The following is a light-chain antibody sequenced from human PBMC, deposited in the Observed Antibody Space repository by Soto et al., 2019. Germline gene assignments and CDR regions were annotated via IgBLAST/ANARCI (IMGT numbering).Light chain of an antibody. J-gene: IGKJ1*01. V-gene: IGKV1-5*03. CDR2: KAS. Sequence: DIQMTQSPSTLSASVGDRVTITCRASQSITDWLAWYQQKPGKAPKFLIYKASNLEGGVPSRFSGSGSGTEFTLPISSVQPDDFATYYCQYWDDDSWTFGQGTKVEIK. CDR3: QYWDDDSWT. CDR1: QSITDW.